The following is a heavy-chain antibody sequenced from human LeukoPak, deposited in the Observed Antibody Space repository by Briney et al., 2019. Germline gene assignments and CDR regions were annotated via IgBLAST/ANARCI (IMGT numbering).Heavy chain of an antibody. CDR3: ARDRSGTIPIDY. Sequence: PGGSLRLSCAASGFTFSSYWMHWVRQAPGKGLVWVSRINSDGSSTSYADSVKGRFTISRDDAKNTLYLQMNSLRAEDTAVYYCARDRSGTIPIDYWGQGTLVTVSS. J-gene: IGHJ4*02. D-gene: IGHD1-14*01. V-gene: IGHV3-74*01. CDR1: GFTFSSYW. CDR2: INSDGSST.